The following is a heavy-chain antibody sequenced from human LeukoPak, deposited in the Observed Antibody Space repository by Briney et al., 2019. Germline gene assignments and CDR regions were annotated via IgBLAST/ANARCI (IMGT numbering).Heavy chain of an antibody. D-gene: IGHD3-10*01. Sequence: SETLSLTCTVSGYSISSGYYWGWIRQPPGKGLEGIGSIYHSGSTYYNPSLKSRVTISVDTSKNQFSLKLSSVTAADTAVYYCAREGLNMVRGVIPKEAWGWFDPWGQGTLVTVSS. V-gene: IGHV4-38-2*02. CDR2: IYHSGST. CDR1: GYSISSGYY. CDR3: AREGLNMVRGVIPKEAWGWFDP. J-gene: IGHJ5*02.